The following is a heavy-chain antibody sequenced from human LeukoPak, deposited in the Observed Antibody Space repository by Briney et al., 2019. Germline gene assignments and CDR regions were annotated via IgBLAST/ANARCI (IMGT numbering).Heavy chain of an antibody. CDR1: GYTFTGYY. CDR2: INPNSGGT. J-gene: IGHJ3*02. CDR3: ARDQLESQLGDAFDI. D-gene: IGHD1-1*01. Sequence: ASVKVSCKASGYTFTGYYIHWVRQAPGQGLEWMGWINPNSGGTNYAQKFQGRVTMTRDTSISTAYMELSRLRSDDTAVYYCARDQLESQLGDAFDIWGQGTMVTVSS. V-gene: IGHV1-2*02.